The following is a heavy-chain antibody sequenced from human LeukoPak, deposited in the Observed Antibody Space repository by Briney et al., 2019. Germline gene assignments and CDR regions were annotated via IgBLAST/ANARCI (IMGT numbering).Heavy chain of an antibody. Sequence: ASVKVSCKTSGYSFSDNGISWVRQAAGQGREWMGGIIPIFGTANYAQKFQGSVTITADKSTSTAYMELSSLRSEDTAVYYCARARERGYYYDSSGYSYDYWGQGTLVTVSS. CDR2: IIPIFGTA. CDR3: ARARERGYYYDSSGYSYDY. J-gene: IGHJ4*02. V-gene: IGHV1-69*06. CDR1: GYSFSDNG. D-gene: IGHD3-22*01.